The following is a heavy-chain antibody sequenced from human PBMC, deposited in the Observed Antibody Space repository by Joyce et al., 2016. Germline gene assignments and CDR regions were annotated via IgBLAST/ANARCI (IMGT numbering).Heavy chain of an antibody. D-gene: IGHD5-24*01. CDR2: FSGSGNYT. V-gene: IGHV3-23*01. CDR1: GFTFSNYA. Sequence: EVQLLESGGGLVQPGKSLRLACVASGFTFSNYAMSWVRQAPGKGLEWVSTFSGSGNYTYYADSEKGRFTISRDNSKNTLYLQMDSLRAEYTAIYFCAKDRGTITTYYFDYWGQGILVTVSS. CDR3: AKDRGTITTYYFDY. J-gene: IGHJ4*02.